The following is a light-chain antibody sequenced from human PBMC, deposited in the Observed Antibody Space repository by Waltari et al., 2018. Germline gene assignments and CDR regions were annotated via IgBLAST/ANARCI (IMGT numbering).Light chain of an antibody. CDR3: MQALHSIT. Sequence: VLTQSPLSLPVTPGEPASISCRSSQSLLHSSGYNYLDWYLQKQGQSPQLLIYLGSSRASGVPDRFTGSGSGTDFTLRITRVEAEDVGLYYCMQALHSITFGQGTRLEIK. J-gene: IGKJ5*01. CDR1: QSLLHSSGYNY. CDR2: LGS. V-gene: IGKV2-28*01.